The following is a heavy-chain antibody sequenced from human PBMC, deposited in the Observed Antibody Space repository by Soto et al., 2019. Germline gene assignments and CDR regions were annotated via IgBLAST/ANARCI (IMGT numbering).Heavy chain of an antibody. CDR3: AEDGIRGVRSVSAFLLNRSSDL. Sequence: QTPGKGLEWIGCIYYSGSTYYNPSLKSRVTISVDTSKNQFSLKLSSVSASDTAFFFQAEDGIRGVRSVSAFLLNRSSDL. CDR2: IYYSGST. J-gene: IGHJ2*01. D-gene: IGHD3-10*02. V-gene: IGHV4-30-4*01.